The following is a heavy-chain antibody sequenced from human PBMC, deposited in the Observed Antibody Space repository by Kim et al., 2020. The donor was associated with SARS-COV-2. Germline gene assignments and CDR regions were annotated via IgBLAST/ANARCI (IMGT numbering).Heavy chain of an antibody. CDR2: MNAGNGHT. CDR1: GYTFTTYA. Sequence: ASVKVSCKASGYTFTTYAIHWLRQAPGQRLEWMGWMNAGNGHTKYSQKSQDRVTITRHTSASTAYLEVASLRSEDTAVYYCARGLLAADFNWFDPWGRETLVTVS. J-gene: IGHJ5*02. V-gene: IGHV1-3*01. D-gene: IGHD6-25*01. CDR3: ARGLLAADFNWFDP.